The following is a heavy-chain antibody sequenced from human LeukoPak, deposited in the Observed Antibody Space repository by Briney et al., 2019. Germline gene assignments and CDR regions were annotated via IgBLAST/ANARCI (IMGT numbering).Heavy chain of an antibody. J-gene: IGHJ4*02. CDR1: GFTFSSYS. CDR2: ISSSSSYI. V-gene: IGHV3-21*01. Sequence: GGSLRLSCAASGFTFSSYSMNWVRQAPGKGLEWVSSISSSSSYIYYADSVKGRFTISRDNAKNSLYLQMNSLRAEDTAVYYCARDFPVGPAGYDPIDYWGQGTLVTVSS. CDR3: ARDFPVGPAGYDPIDY. D-gene: IGHD5-12*01.